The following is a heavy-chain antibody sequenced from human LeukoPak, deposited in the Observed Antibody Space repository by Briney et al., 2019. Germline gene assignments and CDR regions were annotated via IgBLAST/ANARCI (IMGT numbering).Heavy chain of an antibody. CDR2: ISPSGITT. V-gene: IGHV3-11*01. D-gene: IGHD6-19*01. CDR1: GFTFSDHY. Sequence: PGGSLRLSCAASGFTFSDHYVSWVRQAPGKGLDWLTYISPSGITTKYADSVKGRFTVSRDNAKNSVFLQLNSLRVEDTAVYFCARQRSSHYFDSWGHGTLVTVSS. CDR3: ARQRSSHYFDS. J-gene: IGHJ4*01.